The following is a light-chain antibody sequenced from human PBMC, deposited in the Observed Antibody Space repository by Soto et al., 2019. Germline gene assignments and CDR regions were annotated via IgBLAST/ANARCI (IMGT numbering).Light chain of an antibody. CDR1: ERVSRY. CDR3: KQRSDWLS. J-gene: IGKJ4*01. V-gene: IGKV3-11*01. CDR2: DVS. Sequence: MTQSPAPLSLSQGDGATLSCRASERVSRYLAWYQQKPGQAPRLLIYDVSYRATGIPARLIGSGSGTESTLTIRSIEPEDFAVYYCKQRSDWLSFGGGTKVDIK.